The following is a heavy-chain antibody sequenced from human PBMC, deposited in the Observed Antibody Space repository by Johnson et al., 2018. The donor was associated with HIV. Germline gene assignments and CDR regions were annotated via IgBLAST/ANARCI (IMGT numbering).Heavy chain of an antibody. CDR1: GFTFDDYA. V-gene: IGHV3-9*01. Sequence: VQLVESGGGLIQPGGSLRLSCAASGFTFDDYAMHWVRQAPGKGLEWVSGISWNSGSIGYADSVKGRFTISRDNAKNSLYLQMNSLRAEDTALYYCAKGGGQQLAHAFDIWGQGTMVTVSS. CDR3: AKGGGQQLAHAFDI. J-gene: IGHJ3*02. CDR2: ISWNSGSI. D-gene: IGHD6-13*01.